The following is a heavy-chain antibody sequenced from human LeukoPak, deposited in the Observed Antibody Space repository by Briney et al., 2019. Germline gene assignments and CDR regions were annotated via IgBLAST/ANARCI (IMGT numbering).Heavy chain of an antibody. J-gene: IGHJ3*02. Sequence: GGSLRLSSAASGFTFSSYSMNWVRQAPGKGLEWVSSISSSSSYIYYADSVKGRFTISRDNAKNSLYLQLTSLRAEDTAVYYCARGIAARPFVDAFDIWGQGTMVTVSS. CDR3: ARGIAARPFVDAFDI. V-gene: IGHV3-21*01. CDR2: ISSSSSYI. D-gene: IGHD6-6*01. CDR1: GFTFSSYS.